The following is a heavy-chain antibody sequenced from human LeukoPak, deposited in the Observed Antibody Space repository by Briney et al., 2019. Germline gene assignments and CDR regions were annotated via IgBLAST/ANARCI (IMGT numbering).Heavy chain of an antibody. J-gene: IGHJ4*02. CDR3: AKDATPRNSIWDYFGK. CDR1: GFSFGICA. CDR2: IGGPTET. Sequence: GGSLRLSCVASGFSFGICAMSWVRQAPWKGPEWVSSIGGPTETFYADSVKGRFTVSRDNSQNTLYLQMNSLRAEDTAVYYCAKDATPRNSIWDYFGKWGQGALVTVST. V-gene: IGHV3-23*01. D-gene: IGHD4-23*01.